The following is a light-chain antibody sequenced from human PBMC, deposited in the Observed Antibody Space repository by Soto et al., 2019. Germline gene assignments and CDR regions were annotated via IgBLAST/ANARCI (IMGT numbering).Light chain of an antibody. CDR3: QKVSNWPPCT. V-gene: IGKV3-11*01. J-gene: IGKJ1*01. Sequence: DIVLTQSPATLSLSPGERATLSCRASQSVSSYLALYQQKPGQAPRLLIYDASNRATGIPARFSGSGSGTDFTLTISSLEPEDVGVYYCQKVSNWPPCTFGQGTKVEIK. CDR2: DAS. CDR1: QSVSSY.